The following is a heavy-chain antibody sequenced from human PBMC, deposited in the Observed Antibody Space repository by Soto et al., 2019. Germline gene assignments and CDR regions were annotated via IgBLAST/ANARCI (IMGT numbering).Heavy chain of an antibody. CDR3: TRVLRRIAARPGFDY. V-gene: IGHV3-49*04. Sequence: GGSLRLSCTASGFTFGDYATSWVRQAPGKGLEWVGFIRSKAYGGTTEYAASVKGRFTISRDDSKSIAYLQMNSLKTEDTAVYYCTRVLRRIAARPGFDYWGQGTLVTVSS. CDR1: GFTFGDYA. CDR2: IRSKAYGGTT. J-gene: IGHJ4*02. D-gene: IGHD6-6*01.